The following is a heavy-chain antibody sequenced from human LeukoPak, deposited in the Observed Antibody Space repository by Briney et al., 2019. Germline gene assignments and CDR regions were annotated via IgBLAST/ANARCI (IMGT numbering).Heavy chain of an antibody. Sequence: GASVKVSCKASGYIFTGYWIHWVRQAPGQGLEWMGFINPNSGNTNYAQKFQGRVTMTRDTPINTAYMELNGLTGDDTAVYYCAREMRPATTTLVAYWGQGTLVTVSS. J-gene: IGHJ4*02. CDR3: AREMRPATTTLVAY. D-gene: IGHD1-1*01. CDR2: INPNSGNT. V-gene: IGHV1-2*02. CDR1: GYIFTGYW.